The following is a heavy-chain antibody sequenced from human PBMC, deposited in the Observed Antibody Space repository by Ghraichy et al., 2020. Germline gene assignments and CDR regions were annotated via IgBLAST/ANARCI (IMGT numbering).Heavy chain of an antibody. CDR3: ARDSVLNGPYGYSSSWDGLGFDY. J-gene: IGHJ4*02. CDR2: ISAYNANT. V-gene: IGHV1-18*01. CDR1: GYTFISYG. D-gene: IGHD6-13*01. Sequence: ASVKVSCKTSGYTFISYGISWVRQAPGQGLEWMGWISAYNANTNYAQKVQGRVTMTTDTSTSTVYMELRSLRSDDTAIYYCARDSVLNGPYGYSSSWDGLGFDYWGQGTLVTVSS.